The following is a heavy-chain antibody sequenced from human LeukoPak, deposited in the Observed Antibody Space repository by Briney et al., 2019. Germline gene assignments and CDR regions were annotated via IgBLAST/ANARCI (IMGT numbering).Heavy chain of an antibody. CDR3: AKDRGWLQPDY. D-gene: IGHD5-24*01. J-gene: IGHJ4*02. Sequence: GRSLRLSCAASGFTFSSYGMHWVRQAPGKGLEWVAVISYDGSNKYYADSVKGRFTISRDNSKNTLYLQMNSLRAEDTAVHYCAKDRGWLQPDYWGQGTLVTVSS. V-gene: IGHV3-30*18. CDR2: ISYDGSNK. CDR1: GFTFSSYG.